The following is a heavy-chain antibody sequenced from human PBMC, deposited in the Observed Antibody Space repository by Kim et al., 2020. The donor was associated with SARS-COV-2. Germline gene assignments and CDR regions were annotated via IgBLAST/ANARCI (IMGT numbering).Heavy chain of an antibody. V-gene: IGHV3-11*04. J-gene: IGHJ4*02. D-gene: IGHD2-15*01. Sequence: TIYHAESVKGRLTISRDKAKHSLYLQMNSLRAEDTAVYYCARGSAFNVSGGQGTLVTVSS. CDR2: TI. CDR3: ARGSAFNVS.